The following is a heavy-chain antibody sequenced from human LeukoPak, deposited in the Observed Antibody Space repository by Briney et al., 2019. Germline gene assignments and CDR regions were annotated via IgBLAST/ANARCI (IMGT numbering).Heavy chain of an antibody. D-gene: IGHD3-3*01. J-gene: IGHJ4*02. V-gene: IGHV3-23*01. CDR1: GFTFLHYG. CDR2: SGGGRYGT. CDR3: ARTPLRFLARSSMGASYFDF. Sequence: GGSLRLSCAASGFTFLHYGMSWVRQAPGKGLEWVSASGGGRYGTFYADSVKGRFTISRDDSENTLYLQLNNLRAEDTAVYYCARTPLRFLARSSMGASYFDFWGRGTLVTVSS.